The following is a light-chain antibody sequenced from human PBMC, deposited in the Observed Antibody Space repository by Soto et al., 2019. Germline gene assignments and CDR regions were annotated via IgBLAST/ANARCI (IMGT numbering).Light chain of an antibody. CDR2: AAS. CDR1: QGIRNF. Sequence: DIQMTQSPTSLSASVGDRVTITCRASQGIRNFVAWYQQKPGKAPKLQIYAASTLQSGVPSRFSGSGSGTDFTLTINSLQPEDVATYSCQKYSGVPVFGPGTKVEIK. CDR3: QKYSGVPV. V-gene: IGKV1-27*01. J-gene: IGKJ3*01.